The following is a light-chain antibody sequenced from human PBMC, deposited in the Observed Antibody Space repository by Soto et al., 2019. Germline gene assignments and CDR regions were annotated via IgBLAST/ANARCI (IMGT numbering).Light chain of an antibody. J-gene: IGLJ1*01. CDR1: SSNIGNNY. Sequence: QSVLTQPPSVSAAPGQKVTISCSGSSSNIGNNYVSWYQQLPGTAPKLLIYDNNKRPSGIPDRFSGSKSGTSATLGITGLQTGDEADYYCATWDSSLSAVYVFGTGTKVTV. CDR2: DNN. V-gene: IGLV1-51*01. CDR3: ATWDSSLSAVYV.